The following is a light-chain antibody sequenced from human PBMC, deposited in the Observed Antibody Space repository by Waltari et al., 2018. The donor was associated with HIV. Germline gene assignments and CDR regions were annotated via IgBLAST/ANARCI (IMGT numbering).Light chain of an antibody. Sequence: QSALTQPPSASGSPGQSVTIPCTRTSTDVGASHYVSWYQQHSGEAPKLIIYEVTKRPSGVPDRFSGSKSGNTASLTVSGLQAEDEADFYCSSYAGSTVIFGGGTKLTVL. CDR3: SSYAGSTVI. CDR1: STDVGASHY. CDR2: EVT. V-gene: IGLV2-8*01. J-gene: IGLJ2*01.